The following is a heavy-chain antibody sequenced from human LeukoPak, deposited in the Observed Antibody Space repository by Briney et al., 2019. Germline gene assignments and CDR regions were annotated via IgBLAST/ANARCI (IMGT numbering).Heavy chain of an antibody. J-gene: IGHJ4*02. CDR1: GGSISSGGYS. CDR3: ARGRQMVTY. V-gene: IGHV4-30-2*01. D-gene: IGHD6-13*01. Sequence: SQTLSLTCTVSGGSISSGGYSWSWIRQPPGKGLEWIGYIYHSGSTYYHPSLKSRVTISVDRSKSQFSLKLSSVTAADTAVYYCARGRQMVTYWGQGTLVTVSS. CDR2: IYHSGST.